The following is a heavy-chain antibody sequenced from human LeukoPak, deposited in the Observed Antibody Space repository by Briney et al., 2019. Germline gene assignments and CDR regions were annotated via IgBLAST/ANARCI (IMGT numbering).Heavy chain of an antibody. V-gene: IGHV4-34*01. Sequence: SETLSLTCAVYGGSFSGYYWSWIRQPPGKGLEWIGEINHSGSTNYNPSLKSRVTISVDTSKNQFSLKLSSVTAADTAVYYCAGSWGYNSGWYATLTAVEYWGQGTLVTVSS. CDR2: INHSGST. D-gene: IGHD6-19*01. J-gene: IGHJ4*02. CDR1: GGSFSGYY. CDR3: AGSWGYNSGWYATLTAVEY.